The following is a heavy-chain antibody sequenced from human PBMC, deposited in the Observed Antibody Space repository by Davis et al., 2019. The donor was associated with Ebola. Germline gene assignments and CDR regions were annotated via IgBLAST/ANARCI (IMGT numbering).Heavy chain of an antibody. CDR1: GFTFSNAW. Sequence: GESLKISCAASGFTFSNAWMNWVRQAPGKGLEWVSYISSSSSTTYYADSVKGRFTISRDNAKNSLYLQMNSLRDEDTAVYYCAGATGYYRHGMDVWGQGTTVTVSS. J-gene: IGHJ6*02. CDR3: AGATGYYRHGMDV. V-gene: IGHV3-48*02. CDR2: ISSSSSTT. D-gene: IGHD3-9*01.